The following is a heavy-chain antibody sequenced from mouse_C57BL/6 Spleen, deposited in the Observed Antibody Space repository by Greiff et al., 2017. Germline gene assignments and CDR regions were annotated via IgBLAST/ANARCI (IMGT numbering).Heavy chain of an antibody. CDR2: IYPGSGST. J-gene: IGHJ4*01. CDR3: ARGGGYAMDY. V-gene: IGHV1-55*01. Sequence: QVHVKQPGAELVKPGASVKMSCKASGYTFTSYWITWVKQRPGQGLEWIGDIYPGSGSTNYNQKFKSKATLTVDTSSSTAYMQLSSLTSEDAAVYYGARGGGYAMDYWGQGTAVTVSS. CDR1: GYTFTSYW.